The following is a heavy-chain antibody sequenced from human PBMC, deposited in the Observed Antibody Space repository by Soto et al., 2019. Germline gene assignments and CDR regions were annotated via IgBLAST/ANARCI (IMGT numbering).Heavy chain of an antibody. D-gene: IGHD1-7*01. CDR1: GFTFTRYS. CDR2: ISSTTNYI. CDR3: ARESEELTSNFDY. Sequence: GGSLRLSCAASGFTFTRYSMNWVRQAPGEGLEWVSSISSTTNYIYYGDSMKGRFTISRDNAKNSLYLEMNSLRAEDTAVYYCARESEELTSNFDYWGQGTLVTVSS. J-gene: IGHJ4*02. V-gene: IGHV3-21*06.